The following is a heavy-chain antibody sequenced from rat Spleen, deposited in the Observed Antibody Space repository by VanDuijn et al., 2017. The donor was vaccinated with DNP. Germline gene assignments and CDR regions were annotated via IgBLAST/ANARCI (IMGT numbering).Heavy chain of an antibody. CDR2: ISSSSRNI. J-gene: IGHJ4*01. D-gene: IGHD1-12*01. V-gene: IGHV5-34*01. CDR3: ATQHSANYYDAPYAMDV. CDR1: GFTFSNYG. Sequence: EVQLVGSGGGLVQPGRSLQLSCLASGFTFSNYGMNWIRQAPGKGLEWVASISSSSRNIYYADTVKGRFTISRENAKNNLYLQMTSLRSEDTATYYCATQHSANYYDAPYAMDVWGQGTSVTVSS.